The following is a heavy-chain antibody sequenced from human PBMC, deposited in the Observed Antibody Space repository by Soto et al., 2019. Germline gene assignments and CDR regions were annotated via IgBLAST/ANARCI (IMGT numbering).Heavy chain of an antibody. Sequence: PSETLSLTCTVSGGSIGSYYWSWIRQPPGKGLEWIGYIYESGSTNSNPSLQSRVTISVDTSKNQFYLNLSPVTAADTATYYCARARITLVREIIKYNMDIWGQGTTVTVYS. CDR1: GGSIGSYY. V-gene: IGHV4-59*01. J-gene: IGHJ6*02. CDR3: ARARITLVREIIKYNMDI. CDR2: IYESGST. D-gene: IGHD3-10*01.